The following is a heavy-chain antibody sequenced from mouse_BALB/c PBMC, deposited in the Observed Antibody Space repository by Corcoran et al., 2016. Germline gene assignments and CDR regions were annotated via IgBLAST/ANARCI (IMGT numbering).Heavy chain of an antibody. D-gene: IGHD2-1*01. J-gene: IGHJ4*01. CDR2: SNPYNDGT. Sequence: EVQLQQSGPELVKPGASVKMSCKASGYTFTSYVMHWVKQKPGQGLEWIGYSNPYNDGTKYNEKFKGKATLTSDKSSSTAYMELSSLTSEDSAVYYCARSGGNYVFYAMDYWGQGTSVTVSS. V-gene: IGHV1S136*01. CDR3: ARSGGNYVFYAMDY. CDR1: GYTFTSYV.